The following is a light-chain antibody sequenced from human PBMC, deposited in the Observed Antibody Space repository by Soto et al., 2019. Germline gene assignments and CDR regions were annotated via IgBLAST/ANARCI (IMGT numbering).Light chain of an antibody. CDR1: QSVTSY. CDR3: QPYNNWPPIT. J-gene: IGKJ5*01. V-gene: IGKV3D-15*01. Sequence: EIVLTQSPAALSLSPGERATLSCGASQSVTSYLAWYQQKPGQAPRLLIYGASSRATGIPARFSGSGSGTEFILTISSLQSEDFAVYYCQPYNNWPPITFGQGTRPAIK. CDR2: GAS.